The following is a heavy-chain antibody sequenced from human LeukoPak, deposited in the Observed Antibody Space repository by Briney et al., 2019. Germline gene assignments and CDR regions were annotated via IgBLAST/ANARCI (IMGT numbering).Heavy chain of an antibody. D-gene: IGHD1-14*01. CDR1: GFAFSDCY. V-gene: IGHV3-11*04. Sequence: GGSLRLSCVASGFAFSDCYMSWIRQAPGKGLEWVSYISPDDTDVDYADSLKGRFTISRDNAKNSLFLQMNSLRAEDTAVYYCARNHGDYWGQGTVVTVSS. CDR3: ARNHGDY. CDR2: ISPDDTDV. J-gene: IGHJ4*02.